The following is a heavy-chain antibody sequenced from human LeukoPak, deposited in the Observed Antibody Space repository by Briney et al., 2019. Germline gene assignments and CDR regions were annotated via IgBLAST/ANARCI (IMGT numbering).Heavy chain of an antibody. D-gene: IGHD1-1*01. CDR2: ISSSSSTI. CDR3: ARASMNGY. Sequence: GGSLRLSCAASGFTFSSYGMHWVRQAPGKGLEWVSYISSSSSTIYYADSVKGRFTISRDNAKNSLYLQMNSLRAEDTAVYYCARASMNGYWGQGTLVTVSS. CDR1: GFTFSSYG. J-gene: IGHJ4*02. V-gene: IGHV3-48*04.